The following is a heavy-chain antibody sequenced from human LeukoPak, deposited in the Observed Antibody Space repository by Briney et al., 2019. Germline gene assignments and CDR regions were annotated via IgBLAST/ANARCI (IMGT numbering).Heavy chain of an antibody. V-gene: IGHV4-4*07. J-gene: IGHJ3*02. Sequence: PSETLSLTCTVSGGSISSYYWSWIRQPAGKGLEWIGRIYTSGSTNYNPSLKSRVTMSVDTSKNQFSLKLSSVTAADTAVYYCASQMYYDFWSGPPDRYAFDIWGQGTMVTVSS. CDR2: IYTSGST. CDR3: ASQMYYDFWSGPPDRYAFDI. D-gene: IGHD3-3*01. CDR1: GGSISSYY.